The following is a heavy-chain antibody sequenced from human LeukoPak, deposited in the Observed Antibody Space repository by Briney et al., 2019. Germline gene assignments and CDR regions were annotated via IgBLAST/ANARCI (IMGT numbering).Heavy chain of an antibody. J-gene: IGHJ6*03. Sequence: GGSLRLSCAASGFTFSSYNMNWVRQAPGKELEWVSSITYSSSHTYYADSVKGRFTISRDNADNSLYLQMDNLRAEDTAVYYCARDPYSGNYYAYYYTTWTSGAKGPRSPSP. CDR3: ARDPYSGNYYAYYYTTWTS. CDR1: GFTFSSYN. CDR2: ITYSSSHT. V-gene: IGHV3-21*01. D-gene: IGHD1-26*01.